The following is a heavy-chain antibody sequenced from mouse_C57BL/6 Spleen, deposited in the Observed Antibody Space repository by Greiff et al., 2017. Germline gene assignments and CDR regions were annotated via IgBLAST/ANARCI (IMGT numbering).Heavy chain of an antibody. D-gene: IGHD6-1*01. CDR1: GYTFTDYE. Sequence: QVQLKESGAELVRPGASVTLSCKASGYTFTDYEMHWVKQTPVHGLEWIGAIDPETGGTAYNQKFKGKAILTADKSSSTAYMELRSLTSEDSAVYYCTRVGGLAWFAYWGQGTLVTVSA. CDR2: IDPETGGT. V-gene: IGHV1-15*01. CDR3: TRVGGLAWFAY. J-gene: IGHJ3*01.